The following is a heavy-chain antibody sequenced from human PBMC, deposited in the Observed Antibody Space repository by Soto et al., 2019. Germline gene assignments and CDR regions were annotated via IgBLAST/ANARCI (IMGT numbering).Heavy chain of an antibody. CDR1: GFSLSTSGMC. Sequence: SGPTLVNPTQTLTLTCTFSGFSLSTSGMCVSWIRQPPGKALEWLALIDWDDDKYYSTSLKTRLTISKDTSKNQVVLTMTNMDPVDTATYYCARMGYGGNSGWYFDYWGQGTLVTAPQ. D-gene: IGHD4-17*01. CDR2: IDWDDDK. V-gene: IGHV2-70*01. J-gene: IGHJ4*02. CDR3: ARMGYGGNSGWYFDY.